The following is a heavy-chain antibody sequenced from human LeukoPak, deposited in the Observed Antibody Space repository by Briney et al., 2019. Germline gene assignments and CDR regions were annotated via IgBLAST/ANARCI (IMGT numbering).Heavy chain of an antibody. Sequence: GGSLRLSCAASGFTFSSYAMSWVRQPPGKGLEWVSAISGSGGTTYYADSVKGRFTVSRANSKNTLYLQMNSMRAEDTAVYFCAKDQGPCSSASCYFDYWGQGTMVTVCS. CDR1: GFTFSSYA. CDR2: ISGSGGTT. CDR3: AKDQGPCSSASCYFDY. V-gene: IGHV3-23*01. J-gene: IGHJ4*02. D-gene: IGHD2-2*01.